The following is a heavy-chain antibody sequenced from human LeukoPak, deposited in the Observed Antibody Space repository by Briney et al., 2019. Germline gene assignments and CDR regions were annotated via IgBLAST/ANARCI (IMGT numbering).Heavy chain of an antibody. CDR2: IKQDGSEK. Sequence: PGGSLRLSCAASGFTFSSYWMSWVRQAPGKGLEWVANIKQDGSEKYYVDSVKGRFTISRDNAKNLLYLQMNSLRAEDTAVYYCARAFCGGDCYTYYYYYYMDVWGKGTTVTVSS. V-gene: IGHV3-7*01. J-gene: IGHJ6*03. CDR3: ARAFCGGDCYTYYYYYYMDV. CDR1: GFTFSSYW. D-gene: IGHD2-21*01.